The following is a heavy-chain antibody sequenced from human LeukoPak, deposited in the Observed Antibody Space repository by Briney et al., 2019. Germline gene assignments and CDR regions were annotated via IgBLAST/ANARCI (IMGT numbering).Heavy chain of an antibody. CDR3: ARVAGTMYYYYMDV. CDR2: ISAYNGNT. CDR1: GYTFTGYY. Sequence: GASVKVSCKASGYTFTGYYTHWVRQAPGQGLEWMGWISAYNGNTNYAQKLQGRVTMTTDTSISTAYMELSRLRSDDTAVYYCARVAGTMYYYYMDVWGKGTTVTVSS. V-gene: IGHV1-2*02. J-gene: IGHJ6*03. D-gene: IGHD4/OR15-4a*01.